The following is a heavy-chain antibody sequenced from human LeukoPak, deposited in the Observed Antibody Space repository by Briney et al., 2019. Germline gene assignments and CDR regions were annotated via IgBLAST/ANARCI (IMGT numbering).Heavy chain of an antibody. Sequence: GGSLRLSCAASGFPFSSYTMHWVRQAPGKGLEWVAVISYDGSNKYYADSVKGRFTISRDNSKNTLYLQMNSLRAEDTAVYYFARPPGGYYDSSGYYDYWGQGTLVTVSS. CDR2: ISYDGSNK. V-gene: IGHV3-30*04. J-gene: IGHJ4*02. CDR3: ARPPGGYYDSSGYYDY. CDR1: GFPFSSYT. D-gene: IGHD3-22*01.